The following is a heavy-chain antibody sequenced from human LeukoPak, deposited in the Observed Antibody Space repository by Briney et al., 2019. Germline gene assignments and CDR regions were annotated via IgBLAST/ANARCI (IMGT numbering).Heavy chain of an antibody. CDR2: IIPIFGTA. D-gene: IGHD3-9*01. CDR3: ATNTLPVGYYDILTGSLSFDY. CDR1: GGTFSSYA. V-gene: IGHV1-69*13. Sequence: ASVKVSCKASGGTFSSYAISWVRQAPGQGLEWMGGIIPIFGTANYAQKFQGRVTITADESTSTACMELSSLRSEDTAVYYCATNTLPVGYYDILTGSLSFDYWGQGTLVTVSS. J-gene: IGHJ4*02.